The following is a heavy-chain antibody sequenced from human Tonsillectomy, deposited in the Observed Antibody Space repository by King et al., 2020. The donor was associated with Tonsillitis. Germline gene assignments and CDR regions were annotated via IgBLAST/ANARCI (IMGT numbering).Heavy chain of an antibody. Sequence: VQLVESGGGVVQPGRSLRLSCAASGLVFSNYGMHWVRQAPGKGLEWLAVISYDGSETHYADSVKGRFTVSRDNSKDTMYLQMNSLTNEDTALYYCAKEKGKKGSRLDFWGQGTMVIVSS. CDR2: ISYDGSET. CDR3: AKEKGKKGSRLDF. V-gene: IGHV3-30*18. CDR1: GLVFSNYG. J-gene: IGHJ3*01.